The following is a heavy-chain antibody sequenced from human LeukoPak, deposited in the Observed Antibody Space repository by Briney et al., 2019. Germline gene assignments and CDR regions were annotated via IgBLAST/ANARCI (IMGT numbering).Heavy chain of an antibody. CDR1: GYSFTSYW. J-gene: IGHJ3*02. D-gene: IGHD1-26*01. CDR3: ARRYSGSYSAFDI. V-gene: IGHV5-51*01. Sequence: GESLKISCKGSGYSFTSYWIGWVRQMPGKGLEWMGIIDPGDSDTRYSPSFQGQVTISADKSISTAYLQWSSLKASDTAMYYCARRYSGSYSAFDIWDQGTMVTVSS. CDR2: IDPGDSDT.